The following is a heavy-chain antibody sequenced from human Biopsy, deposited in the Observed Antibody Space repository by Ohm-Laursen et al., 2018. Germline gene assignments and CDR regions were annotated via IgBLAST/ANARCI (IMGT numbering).Heavy chain of an antibody. D-gene: IGHD5/OR15-5a*01. CDR1: GGSMSSYY. J-gene: IGHJ3*02. Sequence: SETLSLTCTVSGGSMSSYYWTWIRQPPGKGLEWIGYIYNSGSTNYNPSLKSRVTISVAVDTSKSQFSLRLSSVTAADTAMYYCARGEAGVYDALDIWGQGTMAIVSS. CDR3: ARGEAGVYDALDI. CDR2: IYNSGST. V-gene: IGHV4-59*01.